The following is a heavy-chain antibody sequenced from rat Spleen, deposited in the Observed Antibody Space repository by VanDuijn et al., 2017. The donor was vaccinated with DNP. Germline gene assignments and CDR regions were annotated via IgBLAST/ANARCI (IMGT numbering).Heavy chain of an antibody. Sequence: QVQLKESGPGLVQPSQTLSLACTVSGFSLTSHHVHWVRQPPGKDLEWMGVIWNTGGTQYNSALKSRLSISKDTSKTQVFLKMNSLQTEDTATYYCARAQTPYSSYTPFDYWGQGVMVTVSS. CDR2: IWNTGGT. J-gene: IGHJ2*01. CDR3: ARAQTPYSSYTPFDY. D-gene: IGHD1-2*01. V-gene: IGHV2-41*01. CDR1: GFSLTSHH.